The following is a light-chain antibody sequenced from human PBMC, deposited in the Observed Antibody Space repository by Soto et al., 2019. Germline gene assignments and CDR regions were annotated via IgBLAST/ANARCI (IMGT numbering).Light chain of an antibody. CDR2: VVS. CDR3: SSYTRSNTLV. Sequence: QSALTQPASVSGSPGQSITISCTGTSTDVGGYNYVSWYQQHPGKAPKLMIYVVSNRPSGVSNRFSGSKSGNTASLTISGLQAEDEADYYCSSYTRSNTLVFGGGTKVTVL. J-gene: IGLJ2*01. CDR1: STDVGGYNY. V-gene: IGLV2-14*01.